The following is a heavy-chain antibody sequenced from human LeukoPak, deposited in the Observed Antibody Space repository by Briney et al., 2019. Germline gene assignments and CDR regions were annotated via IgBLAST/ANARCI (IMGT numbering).Heavy chain of an antibody. J-gene: IGHJ6*02. Sequence: SETLSLTCTVSGGSISSYYWSWIRQPPGKGLEWIGRIYTSGSTNYNPSLESRVTMSVDTSKNQFSLKLSSVTAADTAVYYCARAPPGGDYFYYGMDVWGQGTTVTVSS. CDR3: ARAPPGGDYFYYGMDV. CDR2: IYTSGST. CDR1: GGSISSYY. V-gene: IGHV4-4*07. D-gene: IGHD4-17*01.